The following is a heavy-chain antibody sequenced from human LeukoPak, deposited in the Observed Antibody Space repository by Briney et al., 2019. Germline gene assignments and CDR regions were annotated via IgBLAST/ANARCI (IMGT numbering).Heavy chain of an antibody. CDR2: ISYDGSNK. Sequence: GGSLRLSCAASGFTFSNYGMHWVRQAPGKGLEWVAVISYDGSNKYYADSVKGRFTISIDNSKNTLYLQMNSLRAEDTAVYYCARGAWRWEMATTQFDYWGQGTLVTVSS. CDR1: GFTFSNYG. D-gene: IGHD5-24*01. J-gene: IGHJ4*02. CDR3: ARGAWRWEMATTQFDY. V-gene: IGHV3-30*03.